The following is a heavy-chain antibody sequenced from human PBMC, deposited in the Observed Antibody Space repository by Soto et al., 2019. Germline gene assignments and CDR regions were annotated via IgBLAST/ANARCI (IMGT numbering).Heavy chain of an antibody. V-gene: IGHV3-74*03. CDR2: IIGDGLYT. J-gene: IGHJ5*02. D-gene: IGHD3-10*01. CDR3: ARQILGSGTANHH. Sequence: EVQLVESGGGLVQPGGSLILSCAASGFTFSNYWMVWVRQAPRKGLVWVSRIIGDGLYTTYADSVKGRFTISKDKAKNTVYLQMNSLRVEDTDVYYCARQILGSGTANHHWGPGTLVTVSS. CDR1: GFTFSNYW.